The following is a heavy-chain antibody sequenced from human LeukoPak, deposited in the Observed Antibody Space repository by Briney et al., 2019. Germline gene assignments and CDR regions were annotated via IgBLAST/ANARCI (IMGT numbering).Heavy chain of an antibody. V-gene: IGHV3-48*03. CDR2: ISSGGSTI. J-gene: IGHJ4*02. CDR3: AKVHDSGTYATLDY. CDR1: GFTFSSFE. D-gene: IGHD3-10*01. Sequence: PGGSLRLSCAASGFTFSSFEMKWVRQAPGKGLEWVSYISSGGSTIYYADSVKGRFTISRDDSKNTFYLQMNSLRAEDTAVYHCAKVHDSGTYATLDYWGQGTLVAVSS.